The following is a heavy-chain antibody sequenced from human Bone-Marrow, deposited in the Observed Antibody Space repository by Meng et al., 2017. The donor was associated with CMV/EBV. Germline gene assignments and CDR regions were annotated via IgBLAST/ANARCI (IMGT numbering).Heavy chain of an antibody. CDR1: GGSFSGYY. Sequence: WGVGLLKPSGTLSLTCAVYGGSFSGYYWSWIRQPPGKGLEWIAEINHSGNTNYNPSLKSRVTISVDTSKNQFSLKLSSVTAADTAVYYCATVGLGMNWFDPWGQGTLITVSS. CDR2: INHSGNT. J-gene: IGHJ5*02. V-gene: IGHV4-34*01. CDR3: ATVGLGMNWFDP.